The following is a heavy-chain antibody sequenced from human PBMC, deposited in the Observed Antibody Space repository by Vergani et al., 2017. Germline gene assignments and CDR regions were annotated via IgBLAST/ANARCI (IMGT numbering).Heavy chain of an antibody. Sequence: QVQVVQSGAEVKKPGSSVKVSCKASGGTFSSYAISWVRQAPGQGLEWMGGIIPIFGTANYAQKFQGRVTITADESTSTAYMELSSLRSEDTAVYYCARDRELGYGDPDAFDIWGQGTMVTVSS. J-gene: IGHJ3*02. CDR3: ARDRELGYGDPDAFDI. D-gene: IGHD4-17*01. CDR2: IIPIFGTA. V-gene: IGHV1-69*12. CDR1: GGTFSSYA.